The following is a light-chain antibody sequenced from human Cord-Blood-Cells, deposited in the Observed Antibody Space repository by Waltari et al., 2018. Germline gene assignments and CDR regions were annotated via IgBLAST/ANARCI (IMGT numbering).Light chain of an antibody. J-gene: IGKJ1*01. CDR2: LGS. V-gene: IGKV2-28*01. CDR3: MQALQTWT. CDR1: QSLLHSNGYNY. Sequence: DIVMTQSPLSLPVTPGEPASIFCRSSQSLLHSNGYNYLDWYLQKPGQSPQLLIYLGSNRASAVPDRFSGSGSGTDFTLKISRVEAEDVGVYYCMQALQTWTFGQGTKVEIK.